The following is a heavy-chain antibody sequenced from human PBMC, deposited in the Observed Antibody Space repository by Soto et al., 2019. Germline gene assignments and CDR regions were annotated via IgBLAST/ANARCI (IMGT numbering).Heavy chain of an antibody. Sequence: QVQLVQSGAEVKKPGASVKVSCKASGYTFSNYAIHWVRQAPGQRLEWMGWFNTGNGNTKYSQNFQGRVTFIRDTSASTAYMELSSLRSEDTAVYYCARGGQDTFDIWGQGTVVTVSS. CDR3: ARGGQDTFDI. CDR2: FNTGNGNT. CDR1: GYTFSNYA. V-gene: IGHV1-3*04. J-gene: IGHJ3*02.